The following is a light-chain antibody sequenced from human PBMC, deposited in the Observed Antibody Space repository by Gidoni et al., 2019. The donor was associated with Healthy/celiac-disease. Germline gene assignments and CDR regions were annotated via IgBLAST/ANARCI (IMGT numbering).Light chain of an antibody. CDR1: QDISNY. CDR3: QQYDNLPLT. V-gene: IGKV1-33*01. Sequence: DIQMTPSPSSLSASVGDRVTITCQASQDISNYLNWYQQKPGKAPKLLIYDASNLETGVPSRFSGRGSGTDFTFTISSLQPEDIATYYCQQYDNLPLTFGGGTKVEIK. J-gene: IGKJ4*01. CDR2: DAS.